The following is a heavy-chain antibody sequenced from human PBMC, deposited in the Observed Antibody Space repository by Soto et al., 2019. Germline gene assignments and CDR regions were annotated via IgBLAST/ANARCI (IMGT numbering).Heavy chain of an antibody. J-gene: IGHJ4*02. CDR2: IYWDDDK. V-gene: IGHV2-5*02. D-gene: IGHD4-17*01. Sequence: TQTLTLTCTFSGFSLRNSGVGVGWIRQPPGKALEWLALIYWDDDKRYSPSLKSRLTITKDTSKNQVVLTMTNMDPVDTATYYCAHLTTGGFYFDYWGQGTLVTVSS. CDR3: AHLTTGGFYFDY. CDR1: GFSLRNSGVG.